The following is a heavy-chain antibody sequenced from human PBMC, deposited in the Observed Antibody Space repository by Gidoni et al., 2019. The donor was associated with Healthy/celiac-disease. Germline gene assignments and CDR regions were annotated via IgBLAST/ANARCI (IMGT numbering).Heavy chain of an antibody. CDR2: IKQDGSEK. CDR1: GFTFRSYW. V-gene: IGHV3-7*03. J-gene: IGHJ6*02. CDR3: ARGVGAAGFRYYYYGMDV. Sequence: EVQLVESGGGLVQPGGSLRLSCAASGFTFRSYWMSWVRQAPGKGLEWVANIKQDGSEKYYVDSVKGRFTISRDNAKNSLYLQMNSLRAEDTAVYYCARGVGAAGFRYYYYGMDVWGQGTTVTVSS. D-gene: IGHD2-15*01.